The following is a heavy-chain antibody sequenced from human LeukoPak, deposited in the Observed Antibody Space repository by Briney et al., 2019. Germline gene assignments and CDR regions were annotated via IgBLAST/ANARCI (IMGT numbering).Heavy chain of an antibody. J-gene: IGHJ5*02. D-gene: IGHD3-22*01. V-gene: IGHV4-59*01. CDR2: VYHSGRT. Sequence: PSETLSLTCTVSGGSIRPNYWSWIRQAPQKGLEWIGYVYHSGRTNFGPSLKSRATISVDMSQNQISLKLTSMTAADTALYYCAKMGGQFDDSSTYHPNWFDHWGQGILVTVSS. CDR3: AKMGGQFDDSSTYHPNWFDH. CDR1: GGSIRPNY.